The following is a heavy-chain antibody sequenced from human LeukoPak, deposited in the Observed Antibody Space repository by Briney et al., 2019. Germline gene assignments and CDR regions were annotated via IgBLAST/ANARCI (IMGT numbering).Heavy chain of an antibody. CDR2: VYSNGMT. CDR1: GGSMFSYY. CDR3: TRRAYYDSSGYNPTAGYFDL. J-gene: IGHJ2*01. Sequence: PAETLSLTCSVSGGSMFSYYWNWIRQSPGKGLEWIGFVYSNGMTTYNPSLRSGGTISIATSRNQFSLRLTSVTAADTATYYCTRRAYYDSSGYNPTAGYFDLWGRGTLVTVSS. V-gene: IGHV4-4*08. D-gene: IGHD3-22*01.